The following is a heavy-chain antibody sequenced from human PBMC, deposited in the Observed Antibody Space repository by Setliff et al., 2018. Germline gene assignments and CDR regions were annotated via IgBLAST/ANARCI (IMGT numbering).Heavy chain of an antibody. CDR2: ISPSSSHI. J-gene: IGHJ4*02. CDR1: GFTFSTYS. D-gene: IGHD1-26*01. Sequence: GSLRLSCAASGFTFSTYSLIWVRQAPGTGLEWVSSISPSSSHIYYADSAEGRFTISRDNAKNSLYLQLNSLRAEDTAMYYCAGGKTVGYWGQGTLVTVSS. V-gene: IGHV3-21*01. CDR3: AGGKTVGY.